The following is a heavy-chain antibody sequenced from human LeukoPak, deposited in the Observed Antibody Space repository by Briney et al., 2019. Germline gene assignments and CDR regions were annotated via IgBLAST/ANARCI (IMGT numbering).Heavy chain of an antibody. J-gene: IGHJ4*02. Sequence: GESLKISCKGSGYSFTSYWIGWVRQMPGKVLECMGIIYPGDSDTRYSPSFQGQVTISADKSITTAYLQWSSLKASDTAMYYCVRMTTVTTSDYWGQGTLVTVSS. CDR3: VRMTTVTTSDY. CDR1: GYSFTSYW. CDR2: IYPGDSDT. V-gene: IGHV5-51*01. D-gene: IGHD4-17*01.